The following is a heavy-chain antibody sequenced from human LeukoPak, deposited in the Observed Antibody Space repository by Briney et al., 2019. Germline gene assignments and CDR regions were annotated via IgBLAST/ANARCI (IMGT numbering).Heavy chain of an antibody. J-gene: IGHJ4*02. Sequence: GGSLRLSCVASGFTFSTYALSWVRQAPGKGLEWVSAISSSGGSPYYTASVKGRFTISRDFSKNTVFLHMNSLRAEDTAMYYCARGDDSGYYDYFDYWGQGALVTVSS. CDR2: ISSSGGSP. CDR1: GFTFSTYA. CDR3: ARGDDSGYYDYFDY. V-gene: IGHV3-23*01. D-gene: IGHD3-22*01.